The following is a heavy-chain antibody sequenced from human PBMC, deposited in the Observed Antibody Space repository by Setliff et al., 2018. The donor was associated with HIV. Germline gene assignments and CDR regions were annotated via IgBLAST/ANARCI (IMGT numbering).Heavy chain of an antibody. J-gene: IGHJ4*02. D-gene: IGHD5-12*01. CDR3: ARLPGTWLQSLWERAPYYFDY. V-gene: IGHV5-51*01. CDR1: GYIFTSYW. CDR2: IYPADSVT. Sequence: PGESLTISCKGSGYIFTSYWIAWVRQMPGKGLEWMGIIYPADSVTRYSPSFQGQVTIPADKSISTAFLQWNSLRASDTAMYYCARLPGTWLQSLWERAPYYFDYWGPGTLVTVSS.